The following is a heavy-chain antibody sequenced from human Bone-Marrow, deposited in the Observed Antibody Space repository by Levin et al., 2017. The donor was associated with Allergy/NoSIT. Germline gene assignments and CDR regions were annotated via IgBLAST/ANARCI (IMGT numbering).Heavy chain of an antibody. D-gene: IGHD5-18*01. CDR3: ARYNYEYNALDI. CDR1: GFTFRTHD. J-gene: IGHJ3*02. Sequence: PGGSLRLSCAASGFTFRTHDMHWVRQGTGKGLEWVSTIGTAGDTYYPDSVRGRFTTSRENAKNSLYLQMNGLSAGDTAVYYCARYNYEYNALDIWGQGTMVTVSS. CDR2: IGTAGDT. V-gene: IGHV3-13*01.